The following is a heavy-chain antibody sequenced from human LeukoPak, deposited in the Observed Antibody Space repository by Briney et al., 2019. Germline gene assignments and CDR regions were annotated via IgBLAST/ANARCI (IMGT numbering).Heavy chain of an antibody. CDR1: GFTFSSYA. J-gene: IGHJ4*02. V-gene: IGHV3-30*04. D-gene: IGHD4-17*01. Sequence: GGSLRLSCAASGFTFSSYAMHWVRQAPGKGLEWVAVISYDGSNKYYADSVKGLFTISRDNSKNTLYLQMNSLRAEDTAVYYCASADYGDYVLGFDYWGQGALVTVSS. CDR2: ISYDGSNK. CDR3: ASADYGDYVLGFDY.